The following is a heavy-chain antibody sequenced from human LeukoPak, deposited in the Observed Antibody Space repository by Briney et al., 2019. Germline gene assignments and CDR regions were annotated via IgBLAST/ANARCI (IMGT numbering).Heavy chain of an antibody. J-gene: IGHJ4*02. Sequence: ASVKVSCKASGYTFTSYYMHWVRQAPGQGLEWMGIINPSGGSTSYAQKFQGRVTMTRDTSTSTVYMELSSLRSEDTAVCYCARASSSGNFDYWGQGTLVTVSS. V-gene: IGHV1-46*01. CDR1: GYTFTSYY. CDR3: ARASSSGNFDY. CDR2: INPSGGST. D-gene: IGHD3-22*01.